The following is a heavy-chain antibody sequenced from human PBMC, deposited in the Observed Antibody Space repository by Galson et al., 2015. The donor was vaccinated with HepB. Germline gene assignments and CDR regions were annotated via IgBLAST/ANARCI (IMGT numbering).Heavy chain of an antibody. J-gene: IGHJ6*03. D-gene: IGHD3-3*01. CDR1: GFTFSSYA. CDR2: ISYDGSNK. CDR3: ARDGVVIIGPIVGRHYYYMDV. Sequence: SLRLSCAASGFTFSSYAMHWVRQAPGKGLEWVAVISYDGSNKYYADSVKGRFTISRDNSKNTLYLQMNSLRAEDTAVYYCARDGVVIIGPIVGRHYYYMDVWGKGTTVTVSS. V-gene: IGHV3-30-3*01.